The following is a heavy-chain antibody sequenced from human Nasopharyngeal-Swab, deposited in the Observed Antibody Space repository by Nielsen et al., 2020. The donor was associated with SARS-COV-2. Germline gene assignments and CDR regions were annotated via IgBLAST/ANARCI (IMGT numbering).Heavy chain of an antibody. D-gene: IGHD2-2*01. CDR1: GLTVSSTY. Sequence: GESLKISCAVSGLTVSSTYMSWVRQAPGKGLEWVSVTEIGGTTHYADSMKGRFGISRDSSTNTLYLQMNNVRAEDTAVYYCARDLGGGYCTTTNCPGSWGQGTLVTVSS. CDR3: ARDLGGGYCTTTNCPGS. CDR2: TEIGGTT. J-gene: IGHJ1*01. V-gene: IGHV3-53*01.